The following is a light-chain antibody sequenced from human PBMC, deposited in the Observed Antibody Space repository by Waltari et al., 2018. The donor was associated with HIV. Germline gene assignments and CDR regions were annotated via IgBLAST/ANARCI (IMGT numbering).Light chain of an antibody. CDR1: QAIRND. CDR2: TTS. Sequence: AIQMTQSPSSLSASVGDRVTLPCRASQAIRNDLAWFQQIPGKAPKLLIYTTSTSQSGVPSRFSASGSGSDFTLTISSLQPEDFATYYCLQDHDFPRTFGQGTKVDLK. J-gene: IGKJ1*01. V-gene: IGKV1-6*01. CDR3: LQDHDFPRT.